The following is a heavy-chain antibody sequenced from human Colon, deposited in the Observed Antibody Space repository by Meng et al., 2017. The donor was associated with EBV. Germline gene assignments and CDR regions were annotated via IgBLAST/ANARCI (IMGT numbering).Heavy chain of an antibody. CDR2: TSHSGST. CDR3: ASSDYYHSDY. CDR1: GGSISRSDW. J-gene: IGHJ4*02. V-gene: IGHV4-4*02. Sequence: QVQLQESGPGLVKPSGXLSLTCAVSGGSISRSDWWSWVRQPPGKGLEWIGETSHSGSTDYSPSLKSRVTISLDKSKNQLSLKLNSVTAADTAVYYCASSDYYHSDYWGQGTLVTVSS. D-gene: IGHD3-22*01.